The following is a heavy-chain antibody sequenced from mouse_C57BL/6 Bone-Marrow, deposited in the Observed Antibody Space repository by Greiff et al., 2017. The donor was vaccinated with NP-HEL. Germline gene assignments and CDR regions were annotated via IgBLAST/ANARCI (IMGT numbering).Heavy chain of an antibody. CDR3: ARWDSNPYYYAMDY. CDR2: IDPNSGGT. J-gene: IGHJ4*01. D-gene: IGHD2-5*01. V-gene: IGHV1-72*01. Sequence: QVQLQQPGAELVKPGASVKLSCKASGYTFTSYWMHWVKQRPGRGLEWIGRIDPNSGGTKYNEKFKSKATLTVDKPSSTAYMQLSSLTSEDSAVYDCARWDSNPYYYAMDYWGQGTSVTVSS. CDR1: GYTFTSYW.